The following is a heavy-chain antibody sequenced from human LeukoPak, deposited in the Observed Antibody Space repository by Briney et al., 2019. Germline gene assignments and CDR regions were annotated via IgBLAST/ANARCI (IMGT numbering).Heavy chain of an antibody. D-gene: IGHD5-24*01. CDR1: GYTFTSYD. J-gene: IGHJ5*02. Sequence: ASVKVSCKASGYTFTSYDINWVRQATGQGLEWMGWMNPNSGNTGYAQKFQGRVTMTRNTSISTAYMELSSLRAEDTAVYYCVKNHGDGGPNWFDPWGQGTLVTVSS. CDR3: VKNHGDGGPNWFDP. V-gene: IGHV1-8*01. CDR2: MNPNSGNT.